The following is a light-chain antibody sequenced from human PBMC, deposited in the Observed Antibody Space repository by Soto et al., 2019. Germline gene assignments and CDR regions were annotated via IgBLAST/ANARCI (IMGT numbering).Light chain of an antibody. CDR2: EAS. V-gene: IGKV1-5*03. J-gene: IGKJ4*01. CDR1: ESISSW. Sequence: DIQMTQSPSTLSASVGDRVTITCRASESISSWLAWYQQKPGKAPKLLIYEASSLESGVPSRFRGSGSGTEFTLTISSLQPDDFATYSCQQYEAYPLTFGGGTKVEIK. CDR3: QQYEAYPLT.